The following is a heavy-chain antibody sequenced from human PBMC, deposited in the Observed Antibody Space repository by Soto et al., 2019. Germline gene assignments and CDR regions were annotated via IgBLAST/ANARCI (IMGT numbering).Heavy chain of an antibody. CDR1: GYTFTSYD. D-gene: IGHD2-15*01. CDR2: MNPDSGHT. CDR3: ARSGGGSNVNFDY. Sequence: ASVKVSCKASGYTFTSYDINWVRQATGQGPEWMGWMNPDSGHTGYVQKFQGRVTMTRNTAISTAYMELSSLRSEDTAVYYCARSGGGSNVNFDYWGQGTQVTVS. J-gene: IGHJ4*02. V-gene: IGHV1-8*01.